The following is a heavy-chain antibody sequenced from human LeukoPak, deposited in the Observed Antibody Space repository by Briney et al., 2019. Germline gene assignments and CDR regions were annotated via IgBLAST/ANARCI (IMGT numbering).Heavy chain of an antibody. CDR3: ARGWQWLTY. Sequence: PGGSLRLSCATSGFTFSSYAMSWVRQAPGKGLEWVSVIYSGGTTYYADSMKGRFTISRDDSKNTLSLQMNSLRAEDTAVYYCARGWQWLTYWGQGTLVTVSS. D-gene: IGHD6-19*01. V-gene: IGHV3-66*01. CDR2: IYSGGTT. J-gene: IGHJ4*02. CDR1: GFTFSSYA.